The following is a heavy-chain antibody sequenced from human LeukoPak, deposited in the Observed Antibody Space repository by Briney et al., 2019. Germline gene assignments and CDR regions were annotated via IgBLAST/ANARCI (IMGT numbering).Heavy chain of an antibody. D-gene: IGHD3-22*01. V-gene: IGHV4-61*02. CDR2: IYTSGST. CDR3: VRDTYYYDSSGYALFDY. CDR1: GGSISSGSYY. J-gene: IGHJ4*02. Sequence: KSSETLSLTCTVSGGSISSGSYYWSWIRQPAGKGLEWIGRIYTSGSTNYNPSLKSRVTISVDTSKNQFSLKLSSVTAADTAVYYCVRDTYYYDSSGYALFDYWGQGTLVTVSS.